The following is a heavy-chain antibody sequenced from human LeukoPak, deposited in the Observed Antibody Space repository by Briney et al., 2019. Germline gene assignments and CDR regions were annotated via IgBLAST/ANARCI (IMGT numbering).Heavy chain of an antibody. V-gene: IGHV3-53*01. D-gene: IGHD3-10*01. CDR1: QFTVSSNF. J-gene: IGHJ3*02. Sequence: GGSLRLSCAASQFTVSSNFMAWVRQAPGKGLEWVSVIYISGSTYYADSVKGRFSISRDNSKNTSYLQMNSLRAEDTAVYYCARWPMVRGGLAAFDIWGQGTWSPSLQ. CDR3: ARWPMVRGGLAAFDI. CDR2: IYISGST.